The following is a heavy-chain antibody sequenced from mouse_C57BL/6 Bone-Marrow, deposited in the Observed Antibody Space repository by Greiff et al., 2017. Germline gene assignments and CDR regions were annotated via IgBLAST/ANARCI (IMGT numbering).Heavy chain of an antibody. D-gene: IGHD4-1*01. Sequence: EVKLQESGPGLVKPSQSLSLTCSVTGYSITSGYYWNWIRQFPGNKREWMGYISYDGSNNYNPSLKNRISITRDTSKNQFFLKLNSVTTEDTATYYCARERYWDSWFAYWGQGTLVTVSA. J-gene: IGHJ3*01. CDR2: ISYDGSN. CDR3: ARERYWDSWFAY. V-gene: IGHV3-6*01. CDR1: GYSITSGYY.